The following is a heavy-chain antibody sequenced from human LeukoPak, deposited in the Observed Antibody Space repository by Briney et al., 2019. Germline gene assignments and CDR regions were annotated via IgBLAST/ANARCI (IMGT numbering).Heavy chain of an antibody. D-gene: IGHD6-13*01. V-gene: IGHV1-69*05. Sequence: PSVKVSCKASGGTFSSYAISWVRQAPGQGLEWIGGIIRIFGTANYAQKFQGRVTITTDESTSTAYMELSSLRSEDTAVYYCARDHRIAAAGTRLWFDPWGQGTLVTVSS. CDR2: IIRIFGTA. CDR1: GGTFSSYA. J-gene: IGHJ5*02. CDR3: ARDHRIAAAGTRLWFDP.